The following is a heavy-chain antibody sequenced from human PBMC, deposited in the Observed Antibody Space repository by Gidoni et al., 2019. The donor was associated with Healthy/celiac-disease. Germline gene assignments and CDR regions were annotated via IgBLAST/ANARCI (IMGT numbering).Heavy chain of an antibody. D-gene: IGHD3-3*01. J-gene: IGHJ4*02. CDR1: GGSFSGDY. CDR2: INHRGST. Sequence: QVQLQQRGAGLLKPAETLSLTWAGDGGSFSGDYRSWIRQPPGKGLEWNGEINHRGSTNYNPSLPSRVTISVDTSKIQFSLKLRSVTAADTAVYYCASGRWSDFWSGYLTNYFDYWGQGTLVTVSS. V-gene: IGHV4-34*01. CDR3: ASGRWSDFWSGYLTNYFDY.